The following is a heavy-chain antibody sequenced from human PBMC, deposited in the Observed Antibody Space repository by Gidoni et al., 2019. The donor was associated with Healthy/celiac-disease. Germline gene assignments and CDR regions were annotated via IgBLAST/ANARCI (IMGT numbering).Heavy chain of an antibody. J-gene: IGHJ4*02. CDR2: ISYDGSNK. CDR1: GFPFRSYA. Sequence: QVQLVESGGGVVQPGRSLSLSCAASGFPFRSYAMNWVRQAPGKGLEWVAVISYDGSNKYYADSVKGRFTISRDNSKNTLYLQMNSLRAEDTAVYYCARGFTVTTEYAPFDYWGQGTLVTVSS. CDR3: ARGFTVTTEYAPFDY. D-gene: IGHD4-17*01. V-gene: IGHV3-30-3*01.